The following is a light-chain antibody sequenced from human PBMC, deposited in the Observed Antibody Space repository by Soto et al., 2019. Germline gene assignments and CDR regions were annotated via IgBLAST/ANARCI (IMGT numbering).Light chain of an antibody. J-gene: IGLJ2*01. CDR3: SSYAGADTLL. V-gene: IGLV2-8*01. CDR1: SSDVGGYDY. CDR2: DVS. Sequence: QSVLTQPPSASGSPGQSVTISCTGTSSDVGGYDYVAWYQQHPGKAPKLITYDVSMRPSGVPDRFSGSKSGNTASLTVSGLQAEDEADYYCSSYAGADTLLFGGGTTLTVL.